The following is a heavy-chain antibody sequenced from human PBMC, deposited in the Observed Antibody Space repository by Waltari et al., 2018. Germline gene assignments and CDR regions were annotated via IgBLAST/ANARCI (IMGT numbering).Heavy chain of an antibody. Sequence: EVQLVESGGGLVQPGRSLRLSCAASGFTFDDYAMHWVRQAPGKGLEWVSGISWNSGSIGYADSVKGRFTISRDNAKNSLYLQMNSLRAEDMALYYCAKGLSSSWYDPFDYWGQGTLVTVSS. CDR3: AKGLSSSWYDPFDY. D-gene: IGHD6-13*01. V-gene: IGHV3-9*03. CDR2: ISWNSGSI. J-gene: IGHJ4*02. CDR1: GFTFDDYA.